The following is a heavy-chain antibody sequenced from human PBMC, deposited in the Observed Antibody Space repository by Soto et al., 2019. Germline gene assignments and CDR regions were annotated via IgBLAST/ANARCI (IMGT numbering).Heavy chain of an antibody. V-gene: IGHV3-23*01. CDR3: AGTDIVVVPAKNWFDP. D-gene: IGHD2-2*01. CDR2: ISDSGANT. CDR1: GFSFSSYA. J-gene: IGHJ5*02. Sequence: PGGSLRLSCSASGFSFSSYAMSWVRQAPGKGLEWVSAISDSGANTYYADSVKGRFTISRDNSKNTLYLQMNSLRAEDTAVYYCAGTDIVVVPAKNWFDPWGQGTLVTVSS.